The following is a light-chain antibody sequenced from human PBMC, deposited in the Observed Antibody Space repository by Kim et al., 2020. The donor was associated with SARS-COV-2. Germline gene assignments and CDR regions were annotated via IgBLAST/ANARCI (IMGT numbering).Light chain of an antibody. J-gene: IGKJ1*01. CDR3: QQYHSYWT. CDR1: QNISPF. V-gene: IGKV1-5*03. CDR2: KAY. Sequence: DIQMTQSPSTVSASVGDEVVITCRASQNISPFLAWYQVRPGMAPMLLIDKAYSRQPGVSSRFIGGGSGTEFSLTISGLQPDDFATYYCQQYHSYWTFGQGTKVDIK.